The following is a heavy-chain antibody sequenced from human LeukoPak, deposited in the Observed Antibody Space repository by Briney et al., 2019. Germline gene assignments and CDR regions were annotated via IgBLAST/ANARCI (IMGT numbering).Heavy chain of an antibody. V-gene: IGHV4-39*01. Sequence: ASETLSLTCTVSGGSISSSSYYWGWIRQPPGKGLEWIGSIYYSGSTYYNPSLKSRVTISVDTSKNQFSLKLSSVTAADTAVYYCARAISGYDYYYYYMDVWGKGTTVTISS. CDR2: IYYSGST. J-gene: IGHJ6*03. D-gene: IGHD5-12*01. CDR3: ARAISGYDYYYYYMDV. CDR1: GGSISSSSYY.